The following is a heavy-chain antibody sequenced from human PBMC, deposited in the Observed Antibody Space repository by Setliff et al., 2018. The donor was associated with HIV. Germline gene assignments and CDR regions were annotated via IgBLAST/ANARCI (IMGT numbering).Heavy chain of an antibody. J-gene: IGHJ4*02. Sequence: SLTCAVHGGSFSGYYWSWIRQSPGKGLEWIGEINHVGITNYNPSLKSRVTISVDTSKNQFSLKLNSVTAADTALYYCARSSSSSCRFDYWGQGTLVTVSS. CDR1: GGSFSGYY. CDR2: INHVGIT. V-gene: IGHV4-34*01. CDR3: ARSSSSSCRFDY. D-gene: IGHD6-6*01.